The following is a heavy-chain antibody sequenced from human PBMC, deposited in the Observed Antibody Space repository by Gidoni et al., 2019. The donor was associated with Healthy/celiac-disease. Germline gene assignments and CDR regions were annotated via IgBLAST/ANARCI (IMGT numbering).Heavy chain of an antibody. CDR3: ARDGPRFFEWLSPQGYYGMDV. Sequence: QVQLVESGGGVVQPGRSLRLSCAASGFTFSSYGMQWVRQSPGKGLEGVAVIWYDGSNKDYAYSVKGRFTISRDNSKNTLYLQMNSLRAEDTAVYYCARDGPRFFEWLSPQGYYGMDVWGQGTTVTVSS. CDR2: IWYDGSNK. V-gene: IGHV3-33*01. CDR1: GFTFSSYG. J-gene: IGHJ6*02. D-gene: IGHD3-3*01.